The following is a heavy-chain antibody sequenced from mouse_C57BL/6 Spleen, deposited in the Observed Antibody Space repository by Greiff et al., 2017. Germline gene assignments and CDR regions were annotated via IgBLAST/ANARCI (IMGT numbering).Heavy chain of an antibody. V-gene: IGHV1-76*01. CDR2: IYPGSGNT. D-gene: IGHD6-1*01. CDR3: SRSSVYYCDY. Sequence: QVQLQQSGAELVRPGASVKLSCKASGYTFTDYYINWVKQRPGQGLEWIARIYPGSGNTYYNEKFKGKATLTAEKSSSTAYMQLSSLTSEDSAVYFCSRSSVYYCDYWGQGTTLTVSS. CDR1: GYTFTDYY. J-gene: IGHJ2*01.